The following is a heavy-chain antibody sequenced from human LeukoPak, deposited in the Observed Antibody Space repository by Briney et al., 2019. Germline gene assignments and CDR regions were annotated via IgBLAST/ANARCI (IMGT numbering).Heavy chain of an antibody. V-gene: IGHV4-34*01. CDR3: ARHRYSYGNFDY. D-gene: IGHD5-18*01. J-gene: IGHJ4*02. CDR2: INHSGST. CDR1: GGSFSGYY. Sequence: SETLSLTCAVYGGSFSGYYWSWIRQPPGKGLEWIGEINHSGSTNYNPSLKSRVTISVDTSKNQFSLKLSSVTAADTAVYYCARHRYSYGNFDYWGQGTLVTVSS.